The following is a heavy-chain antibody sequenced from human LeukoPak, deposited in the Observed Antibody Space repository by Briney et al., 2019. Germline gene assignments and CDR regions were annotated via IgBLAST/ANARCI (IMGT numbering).Heavy chain of an antibody. Sequence: PSETLSLTCTVSGGSMNNYYWNWIRQPAGKGLEWIGHIYSSGSTNYNPSLKSRATISIDTSKNQFFLKLSSVTAADTAVYYCARRTDYWGQGTLVTVSS. V-gene: IGHV4-4*07. CDR2: IYSSGST. J-gene: IGHJ4*02. CDR1: GGSMNNYY. CDR3: ARRTDY. D-gene: IGHD1-14*01.